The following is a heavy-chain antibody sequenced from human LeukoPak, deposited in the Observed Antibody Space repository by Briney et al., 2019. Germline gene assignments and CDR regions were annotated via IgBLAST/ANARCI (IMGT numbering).Heavy chain of an antibody. J-gene: IGHJ3*02. V-gene: IGHV1-18*04. Sequence: ASVKVSCKASGYTFTSHGISWVRQAPGQGLEGMGWLSTYFGNTNYVQNFQGRLTMTTDTSTSTAYMELRSLRSDDTAVYYCARGLDDILTGSEDAFDIWGQGTRVTVSS. CDR2: LSTYFGNT. CDR3: ARGLDDILTGSEDAFDI. CDR1: GYTFTSHG. D-gene: IGHD3-9*01.